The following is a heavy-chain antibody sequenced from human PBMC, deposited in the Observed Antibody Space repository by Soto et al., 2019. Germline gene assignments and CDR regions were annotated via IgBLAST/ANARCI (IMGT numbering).Heavy chain of an antibody. J-gene: IGHJ4*02. CDR3: ARSRVRGGYYFDY. CDR2: INTGNGNT. CDR1: GYTFTTYA. V-gene: IGHV1-3*04. D-gene: IGHD3-16*01. Sequence: QVQVVQSGAEVKKPGASVKVSCKASGYTFTTYAIHWVRQAPGQSLEWMGWINTGNGNTYYSQKMQARVTITRDTSASTAYMELSRLRSEATAVYYCARSRVRGGYYFDYWGQGALVTVSS.